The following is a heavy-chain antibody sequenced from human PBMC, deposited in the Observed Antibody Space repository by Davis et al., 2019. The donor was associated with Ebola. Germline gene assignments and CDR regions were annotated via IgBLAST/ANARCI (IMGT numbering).Heavy chain of an antibody. J-gene: IGHJ6*04. CDR3: ARRDSGWYRGAFSGGMDV. CDR1: GFTFSSYS. CDR2: ISSSSSYI. V-gene: IGHV3-21*01. Sequence: GGSLRLSCAASGFTFSSYSMNWVRQAPGKGLEWVSSISSSSSYIYYADSVKGRFTISRDNAKNSLYLQMNSLRAEDTAVYYCARRDSGWYRGAFSGGMDVWGKGTTVTVSS. D-gene: IGHD6-19*01.